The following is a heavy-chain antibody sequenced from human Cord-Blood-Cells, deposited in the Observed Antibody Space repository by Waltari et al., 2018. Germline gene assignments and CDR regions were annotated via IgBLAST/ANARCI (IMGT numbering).Heavy chain of an antibody. CDR2: ISSSSSTI. CDR3: ARCHLWGLGAFDI. CDR1: GFTFSSYS. V-gene: IGHV3-48*02. J-gene: IGHJ3*02. D-gene: IGHD7-27*01. Sequence: EVQLVESGGGLVQPGGSLRLSCAASGFTFSSYSMNWVRQAPGKGLEWVSYISSSSSTIYYADSVKGRFTISRDNAKNSLYLQMNSLRDEYTAVYYCARCHLWGLGAFDIWGQGTMVTVSS.